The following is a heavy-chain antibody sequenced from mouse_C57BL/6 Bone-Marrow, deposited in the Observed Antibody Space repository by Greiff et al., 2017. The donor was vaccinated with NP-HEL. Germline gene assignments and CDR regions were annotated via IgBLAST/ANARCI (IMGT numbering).Heavy chain of an antibody. D-gene: IGHD1-1*01. Sequence: EVKVVESGGGLVQPGGSLKLSCAASGFTFSDYYMYWVRQTPEKRLEWVAYISNGCGSTYYPATVKGRFTISRDNAKNTLYLQMSRLKSEDTAMYYCARRGYYGPYWYFDVWGTGTTVTVSS. CDR2: ISNGCGST. CDR1: GFTFSDYY. J-gene: IGHJ1*03. CDR3: ARRGYYGPYWYFDV. V-gene: IGHV5-12*01.